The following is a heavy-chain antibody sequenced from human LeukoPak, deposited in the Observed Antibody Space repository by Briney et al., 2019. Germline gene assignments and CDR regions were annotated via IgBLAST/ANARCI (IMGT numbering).Heavy chain of an antibody. D-gene: IGHD3-16*02. V-gene: IGHV1-3*04. Sequence: GASVKVSCKPSGYSFANYGMHWVRQAPRQSLEWMGWINTGNGNTKSSQKFQDRVALTRDTSASTAYMELNSLSSEDTAVYYCAREGKLRLGELSLPYWGQGTLVTVSS. CDR2: INTGNGNT. CDR1: GYSFANYG. CDR3: AREGKLRLGELSLPY. J-gene: IGHJ4*02.